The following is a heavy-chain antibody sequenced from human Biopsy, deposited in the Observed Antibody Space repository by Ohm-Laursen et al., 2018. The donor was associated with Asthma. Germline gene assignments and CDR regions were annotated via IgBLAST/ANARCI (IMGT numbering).Heavy chain of an antibody. D-gene: IGHD3-10*01. J-gene: IGHJ6*02. Sequence: SLRLSCAAAGFTLTTYAIHWVRQAPGKGLEWVAVISYDGSTKYSADSVKGRFIVSRDISKNILSLQMNSLRPEDTAVYYCARDVVWFREVGGMDVWGQGTTVTVSS. V-gene: IGHV3-30*03. CDR1: GFTLTTYA. CDR2: ISYDGSTK. CDR3: ARDVVWFREVGGMDV.